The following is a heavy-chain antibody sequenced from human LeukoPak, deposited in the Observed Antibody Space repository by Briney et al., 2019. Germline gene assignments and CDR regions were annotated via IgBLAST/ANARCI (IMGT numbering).Heavy chain of an antibody. CDR2: IRYDGSNK. J-gene: IGHJ3*02. D-gene: IGHD1-26*01. CDR1: GFTFSSYG. Sequence: PGGSLRLSCAASGFTFSSYGMHWVRQAPGKGLEWVAFIRYDGSNKYYADSVKGRFTISRDNSKNTLYLQMNSLRAEDTAVYYCAKDSGWELLRFGAFDIWGQGTMVTVSS. CDR3: AKDSGWELLRFGAFDI. V-gene: IGHV3-30*02.